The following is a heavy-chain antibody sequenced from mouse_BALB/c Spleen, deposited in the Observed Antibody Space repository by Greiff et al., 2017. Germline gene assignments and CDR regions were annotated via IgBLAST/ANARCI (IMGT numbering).Heavy chain of an antibody. CDR2: ILPGSGST. CDR3: AIYGYDDAY. D-gene: IGHD2-2*01. CDR1: GYSFSSYW. Sequence: VKLMESGAELMKPGASVKISCKATGYSFSSYWIEWVKQRPGHGLEWIGEILPGSGSTNYNEKFKGKATFTADTSSNTAYMQLSSLTSEDSAVYYCAIYGYDDAYWGQGTSVTVSS. V-gene: IGHV1-9*01. J-gene: IGHJ4*01.